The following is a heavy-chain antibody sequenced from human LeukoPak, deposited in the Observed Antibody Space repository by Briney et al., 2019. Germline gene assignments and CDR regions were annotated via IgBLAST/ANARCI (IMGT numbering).Heavy chain of an antibody. CDR3: ARDGEPGITMVRGVIRKKGIGFDY. CDR1: GFTFGDYA. CDR2: INHSGST. D-gene: IGHD3-10*01. J-gene: IGHJ4*02. Sequence: PGGSLRLFCTASGFTFGDYAMSWIRQPPGKGLEWIGEINHSGSTNYNPSLKSRVTISVDASKNQFSLKLSSVTAADTAVYYCARDGEPGITMVRGVIRKKGIGFDYWGQGTLVTVSS. V-gene: IGHV4-34*01.